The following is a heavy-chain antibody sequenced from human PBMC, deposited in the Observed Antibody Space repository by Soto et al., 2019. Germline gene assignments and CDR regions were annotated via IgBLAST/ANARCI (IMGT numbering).Heavy chain of an antibody. CDR3: ARNQWELLN. CDR1: GFTFSSYG. CDR2: ISGSDGNT. J-gene: IGHJ4*02. Sequence: GGSLRLSCAASGFTFSSYGMSWVRQAAGKGLEWVSSISGSDGNTYYADSVKGRFTISRDNFKNTLYLQMNSLRAEDTAVYYCARNQWELLNWGQGTLVTVSS. D-gene: IGHD1-26*01. V-gene: IGHV3-23*01.